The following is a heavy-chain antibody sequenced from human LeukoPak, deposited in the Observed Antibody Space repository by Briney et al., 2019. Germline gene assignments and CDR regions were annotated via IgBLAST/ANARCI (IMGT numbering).Heavy chain of an antibody. Sequence: GESLKISCKASGYNCINYWIGWVRQMPGKGLEWIGIISPGDSDNRYSPSFQGQVTISADKSICTAYLQWSSLKASDTAMYYCARRGDSYGRFDYWGQGILVTVSS. CDR3: ARRGDSYGRFDY. J-gene: IGHJ4*02. CDR2: ISPGDSDN. D-gene: IGHD5-18*01. V-gene: IGHV5-51*01. CDR1: GYNCINYW.